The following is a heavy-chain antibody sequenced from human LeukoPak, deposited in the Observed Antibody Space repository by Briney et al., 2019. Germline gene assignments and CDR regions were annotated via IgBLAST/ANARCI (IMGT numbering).Heavy chain of an antibody. CDR1: GFTFSSYS. D-gene: IGHD3-22*01. CDR3: CASNSYYYDSSGSDC. Sequence: GGSLRLSCAASGFTFSSYSMNWVRQAPGKGLEWVSSISSSSSYIYYADSVKGRFTISRDNAKNSLYLQMNSLRAEDTAVYYCCASNSYYYDSSGSDCWGQGTLVTVSS. V-gene: IGHV3-21*01. CDR2: ISSSSSYI. J-gene: IGHJ4*02.